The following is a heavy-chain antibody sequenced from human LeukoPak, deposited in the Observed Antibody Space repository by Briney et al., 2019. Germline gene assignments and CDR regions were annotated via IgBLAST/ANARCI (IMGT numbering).Heavy chain of an antibody. Sequence: ASVKVSCKASGYTFTSYYMHWVRQAPGQGLEWMGIINSSGGSTSYAQKFQGRVTMTRDTSASTVYMELSSLRSEDTAVYYCARAGQGGSYLTGVNWFDPWGQGTLVTVSS. CDR2: INSSGGST. D-gene: IGHD1-26*01. CDR3: ARAGQGGSYLTGVNWFDP. V-gene: IGHV1-46*01. J-gene: IGHJ5*02. CDR1: GYTFTSYY.